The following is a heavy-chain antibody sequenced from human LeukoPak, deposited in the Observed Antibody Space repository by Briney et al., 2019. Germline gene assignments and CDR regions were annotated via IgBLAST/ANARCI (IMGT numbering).Heavy chain of an antibody. D-gene: IGHD2-21*01. J-gene: IGHJ4*02. V-gene: IGHV1-8*01. Sequence: ASVKVSCKASGYTFTDNDIHWVRQATGQRLEWMGWMNPNTGSTGYAQKFQGRVTLTRNTSTTTAYMDLSSLRSEDTAVYYCAKSPFFCGGNCWGQGTLVTVSS. CDR3: AKSPFFCGGNC. CDR1: GYTFTDND. CDR2: MNPNTGST.